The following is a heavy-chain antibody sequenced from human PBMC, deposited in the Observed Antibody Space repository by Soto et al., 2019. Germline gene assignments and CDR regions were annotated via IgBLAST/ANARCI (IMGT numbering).Heavy chain of an antibody. D-gene: IGHD3-10*01. V-gene: IGHV4-59*01. J-gene: IGHJ4*02. Sequence: SETLSLTCTGSGGSISSYYWSWIRQPPGKGLEWIGYIYYSGSTNYNPSLKSRVTISVDTSKNQFSLKLSSVTAADTAVYYCAGSSDAMVRGVNDYWGQGTLVTVPS. CDR2: IYYSGST. CDR1: GGSISSYY. CDR3: AGSSDAMVRGVNDY.